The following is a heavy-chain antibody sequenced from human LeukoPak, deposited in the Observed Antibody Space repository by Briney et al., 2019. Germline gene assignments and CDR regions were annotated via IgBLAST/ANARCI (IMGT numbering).Heavy chain of an antibody. V-gene: IGHV3-11*06. CDR1: GFTFSDYY. D-gene: IGHD6-13*01. J-gene: IGHJ4*02. CDR3: ARMGIAAVGAYYFDY. Sequence: PGGSLRLSCAASGFTFSDYYMSWIRQAPGKGLEWDSYISRNSYTNYADSVKGRFTISRDNAKNSLYLQMASLRAEDTAVYYCARMGIAAVGAYYFDYWGQGTLVAVSS. CDR2: ISRNSYT.